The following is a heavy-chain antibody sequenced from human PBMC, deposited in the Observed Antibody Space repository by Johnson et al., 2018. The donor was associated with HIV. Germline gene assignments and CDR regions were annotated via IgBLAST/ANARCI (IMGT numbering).Heavy chain of an antibody. CDR3: ARESIVGATEDDASDI. V-gene: IGHV3-20*04. Sequence: VQLVESGGGVVRPGGSLRLSCAAAGFTFDDYGMSWVRQAPGKGLEWVSTINWNGARTGYVDSMKGRFTISRDNAKNSLYLQMNSLRPEDTALYYCARESIVGATEDDASDIWGQGTMVTVSS. J-gene: IGHJ3*02. CDR2: INWNGART. CDR1: GFTFDDYG. D-gene: IGHD1-26*01.